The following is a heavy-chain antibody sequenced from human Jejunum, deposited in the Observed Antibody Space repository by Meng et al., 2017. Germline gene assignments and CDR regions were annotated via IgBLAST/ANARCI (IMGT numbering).Heavy chain of an antibody. J-gene: IGHJ4*02. CDR1: GDSVSSYNYY. Sequence: VPPQGSGPGPGRPSETLSHPCTVSGDSVSSYNYYWSWIRQPPGKGLEWIGYVYYSGHTDCNPSLKSRLSISIDTSKNHFSLKLSSVTAADTAVYYCARTPLYSGSYYFDPWGQGALVTVFS. V-gene: IGHV4-61*03. CDR3: ARTPLYSGSYYFDP. D-gene: IGHD1-26*01. CDR2: VYYSGHT.